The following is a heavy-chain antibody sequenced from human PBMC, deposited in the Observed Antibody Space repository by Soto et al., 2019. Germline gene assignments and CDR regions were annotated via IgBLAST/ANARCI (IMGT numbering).Heavy chain of an antibody. J-gene: IGHJ4*02. V-gene: IGHV1-69*13. D-gene: IGHD5-12*01. Sequence: SVKVSCKASGGLFSSYTISWVRQVPGQGLEWMGGIIPVFQTAYYTQRFQGRVTITADESTDTAYMELSSLRSEDTAIYYCARGGSGYTWFNEFWGQGTLVTVSS. CDR3: ARGGSGYTWFNEF. CDR2: IIPVFQTA. CDR1: GGLFSSYT.